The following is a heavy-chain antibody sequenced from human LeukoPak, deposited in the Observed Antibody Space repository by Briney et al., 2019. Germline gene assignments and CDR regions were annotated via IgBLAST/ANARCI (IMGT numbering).Heavy chain of an antibody. J-gene: IGHJ3*02. D-gene: IGHD6-19*01. CDR1: GGSLSSSSYY. CDR2: IYYSGST. CDR3: ARWTSRRSSGFMVAFDI. V-gene: IGHV4-39*07. Sequence: SETLSLTCTVSGGSLSSSSYYWGWIRQPPGKGLEWIGSIYYSGSTYYNPSLKSRVTISVDTSKNQFSLKLSSVTAADTAVYYCARWTSRRSSGFMVAFDIWGQGTMVTVSS.